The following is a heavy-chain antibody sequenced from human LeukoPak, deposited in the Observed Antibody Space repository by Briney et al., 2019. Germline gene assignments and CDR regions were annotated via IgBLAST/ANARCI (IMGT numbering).Heavy chain of an antibody. CDR1: GYTFTGYY. CDR3: ASQTTVSTDWFDP. Sequence: ASVKVSCKASGYTFTGYYIHWVRQAPGQGLEWMGWINPNSGGTNYAQKFQGRITMTRDTSISTAYMELTRLRSDDTAVYYCASQTTVSTDWFDPWGQETLVTVSS. D-gene: IGHD4-11*01. J-gene: IGHJ5*02. V-gene: IGHV1-2*02. CDR2: INPNSGGT.